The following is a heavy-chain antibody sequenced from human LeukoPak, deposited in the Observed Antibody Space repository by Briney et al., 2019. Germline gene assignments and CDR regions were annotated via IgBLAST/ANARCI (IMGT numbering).Heavy chain of an antibody. D-gene: IGHD3-22*01. V-gene: IGHV4-61*02. CDR3: ARLREVYYYDSSGYYSYYFDY. CDR1: GGSISSGSYY. Sequence: SQTLSLTCTVSGGSISSGSYYWSWIRQPAEKGLEWIGRIYTSGSTNYNPSLKSRVTISVDTSKNQFSLQLNSVTPEDTAVYYCARLREVYYYDSSGYYSYYFDYWGQGTLVTVSS. J-gene: IGHJ4*02. CDR2: IYTSGST.